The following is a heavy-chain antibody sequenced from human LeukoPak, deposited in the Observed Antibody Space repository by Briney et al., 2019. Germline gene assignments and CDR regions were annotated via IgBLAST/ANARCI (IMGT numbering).Heavy chain of an antibody. Sequence: PGGSLRLSCAASGFTFSSYSMNWVRQAPGKGLEWVSSISSSSYIYYADSVKGRFTISRDNAKNSLYLQMNSLRAEDTAVYYCARDSGGLLWFGELADYWGQGTLVTVSS. CDR2: ISSSSYI. CDR1: GFTFSSYS. D-gene: IGHD3-10*01. J-gene: IGHJ4*02. CDR3: ARDSGGLLWFGELADY. V-gene: IGHV3-21*01.